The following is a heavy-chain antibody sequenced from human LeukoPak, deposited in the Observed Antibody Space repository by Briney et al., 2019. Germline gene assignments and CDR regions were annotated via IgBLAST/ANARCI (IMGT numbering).Heavy chain of an antibody. Sequence: GGSLRLSCAASGFTFSSYSVIWARQAPGKGLEWVSYVSSSGTTTYYADSVEGRFTISRDNGKNLVSLQMNSLRDEDTAVYYCARADRDGNKRFLDWGQGTLVTVSS. CDR2: VSSSGTTT. CDR1: GFTFSSYS. D-gene: IGHD5-24*01. CDR3: ARADRDGNKRFLD. V-gene: IGHV3-48*02. J-gene: IGHJ4*02.